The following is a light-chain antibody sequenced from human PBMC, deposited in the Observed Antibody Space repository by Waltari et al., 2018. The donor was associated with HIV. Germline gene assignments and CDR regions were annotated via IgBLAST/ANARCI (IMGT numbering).Light chain of an antibody. J-gene: IGLJ2*01. CDR2: GKN. CDR3: NSRDSSGNLVV. Sequence: SSELTQDPAVSVALGQTVRLTCQGDSPRSYYASWYQQKPGQAPGLVIYGKNNRPSGIPDRFSGSSSGNTASLTITGAQAEDEADYYCNSRDSSGNLVVFGGGTKLTVL. CDR1: SPRSYY. V-gene: IGLV3-19*01.